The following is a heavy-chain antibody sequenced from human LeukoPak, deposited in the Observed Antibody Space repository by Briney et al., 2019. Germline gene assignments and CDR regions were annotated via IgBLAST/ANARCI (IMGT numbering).Heavy chain of an antibody. CDR2: ISGSGGST. Sequence: GGSLRLSCAASGFTFSSYAMSWVRQAPGKGLKWVSAISGSGGSTYYADSVKGRFTISRDNSKNTLYLQMNSLRAEDTAVYYCAKSFSGWYYYMDVWGKGTTVTVSS. CDR3: AKSFSGWYYYMDV. J-gene: IGHJ6*03. D-gene: IGHD6-19*01. V-gene: IGHV3-23*01. CDR1: GFTFSSYA.